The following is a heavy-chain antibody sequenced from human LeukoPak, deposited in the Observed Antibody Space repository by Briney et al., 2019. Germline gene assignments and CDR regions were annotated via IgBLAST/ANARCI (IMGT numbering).Heavy chain of an antibody. CDR1: GGSISSGSYY. Sequence: SQTLSLTCTVSGGSISSGSYYWSWIRQPAGKGLEWIGRIYTSGSTNYNPSLKSRVTISVDTSKNQFSLKLSSATAADTAVYYCARAKYYDSSGYYIITGYAFDIWGQGTMVTVSS. CDR3: ARAKYYDSSGYYIITGYAFDI. J-gene: IGHJ3*02. V-gene: IGHV4-61*02. CDR2: IYTSGST. D-gene: IGHD3-22*01.